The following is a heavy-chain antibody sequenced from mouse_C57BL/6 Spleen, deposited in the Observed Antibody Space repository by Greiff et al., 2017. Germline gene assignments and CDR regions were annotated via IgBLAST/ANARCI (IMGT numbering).Heavy chain of an antibody. Sequence: DVQLVESGPGLVKPSQSLSLTCSVTGYSITSGYYWNWIRQFPGNKLEWMGYISYDGSNNYNPSLKNRISITRDTSKNQFFLKLNSVTTEDTATYYCARGDGNYAYFDVWGTGTTVTVSS. J-gene: IGHJ1*03. CDR2: ISYDGSN. D-gene: IGHD2-1*01. CDR1: GYSITSGYY. V-gene: IGHV3-6*01. CDR3: ARGDGNYAYFDV.